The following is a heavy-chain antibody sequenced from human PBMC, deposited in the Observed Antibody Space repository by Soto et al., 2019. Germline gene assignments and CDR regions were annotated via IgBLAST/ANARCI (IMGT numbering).Heavy chain of an antibody. Sequence: SETLSLTCTVSGGSISSYYWSWIRQPPGKGLEWIGYIYYSGSTNYNPSLKSRVTISVDTTKNQFSLKLSSVTAADTAVYYCARDQKRRWLKQNAFDIWGQGTMV. D-gene: IGHD5-12*01. V-gene: IGHV4-59*01. CDR3: ARDQKRRWLKQNAFDI. J-gene: IGHJ3*02. CDR1: GGSISSYY. CDR2: IYYSGST.